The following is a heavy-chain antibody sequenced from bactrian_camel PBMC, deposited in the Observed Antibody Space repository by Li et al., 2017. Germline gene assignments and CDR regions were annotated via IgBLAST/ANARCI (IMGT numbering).Heavy chain of an antibody. CDR3: AADLRSWYPLTAAEYDI. J-gene: IGHJ4*01. CDR1: GDTISRYC. CDR2: IESDGST. Sequence: VQLVESGGGLVQAGGSLNLSCAATGDTISRYCMGWFRQVPDKAREGVAGIESDGSTSYADSVKGRFAISLDSAKRTVYLDMNSLSPEDTAVYYCAADLRSWYPLTAAEYDIWGQGTQVTVS. D-gene: IGHD6*01. V-gene: IGHV3S9*01.